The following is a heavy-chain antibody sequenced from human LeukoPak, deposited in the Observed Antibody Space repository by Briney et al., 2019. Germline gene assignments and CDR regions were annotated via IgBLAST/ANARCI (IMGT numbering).Heavy chain of an antibody. CDR3: AREMYAGWYFAFDI. Sequence: GGSLILSCTVSGFTFSSFTMNWVRQGPGKGLEWVASISNSGDYISYADSLKGRFTISRDNAKNSLFLQMSSLRAEDTAVYYCAREMYAGWYFAFDIWGQGTMVTVSS. V-gene: IGHV3-21*01. CDR2: ISNSGDYI. CDR1: GFTFSSFT. D-gene: IGHD6-19*01. J-gene: IGHJ3*02.